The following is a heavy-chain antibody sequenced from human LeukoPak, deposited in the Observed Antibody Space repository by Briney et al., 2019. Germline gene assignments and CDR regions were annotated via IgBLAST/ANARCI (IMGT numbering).Heavy chain of an antibody. V-gene: IGHV4-39*07. CDR1: GDSVTSSSYY. Sequence: SETLSLTCSVSGDSVTSSSYYWGWIRQPPGKGLEWMGSISYSGSSYYNPSLKSRVTISVDTSKNQFSLKLSSVTAADTAVYYCARKRAFDIWGQGTMVTVSS. J-gene: IGHJ3*02. CDR2: ISYSGSS. CDR3: ARKRAFDI. D-gene: IGHD1-1*01.